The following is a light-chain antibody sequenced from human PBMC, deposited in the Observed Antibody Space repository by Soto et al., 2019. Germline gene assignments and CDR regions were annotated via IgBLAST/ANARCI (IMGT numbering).Light chain of an antibody. CDR1: QSFSSG. V-gene: IGKV1-5*03. CDR2: MAS. CDR3: QQYNNYPLT. Sequence: DIQMTQSPSTLSASVGDRVTITCRASQSFSSGLAWYQKKPGKAPKLLIYMASRLESGVPSRFSGSKSGTEFTLTISSLQPDDFATYYCQQYNNYPLTFGGGTKVEIK. J-gene: IGKJ4*01.